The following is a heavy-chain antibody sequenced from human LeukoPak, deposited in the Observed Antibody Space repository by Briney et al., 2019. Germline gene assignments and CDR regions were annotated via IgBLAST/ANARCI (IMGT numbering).Heavy chain of an antibody. CDR2: ISAYNGNT. J-gene: IGHJ6*02. Sequence: ASVKVSCKASGYTFTSYSISWVRQAPGQGLEWMGWISAYNGNTNYAQKLQGRVTMTTDTSTSTAYMELRSLRSDDTAVYYCARVNRNWNDQDYYYYYGMDVWGQGTTVTVSS. D-gene: IGHD1-1*01. V-gene: IGHV1-18*01. CDR3: ARVNRNWNDQDYYYYYGMDV. CDR1: GYTFTSYS.